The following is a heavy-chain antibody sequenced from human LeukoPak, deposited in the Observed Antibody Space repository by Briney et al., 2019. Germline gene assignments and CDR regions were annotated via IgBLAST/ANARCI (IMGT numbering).Heavy chain of an antibody. CDR3: AKGGGYESAGDY. V-gene: IGHV3-30*18. J-gene: IGHJ4*02. Sequence: PGGSLRLSCAASGFTFSSYGMHWVRQAPGKGLEWVAVISYDGSNKHYADSVKGRFTIPRDNSKNTLYLQMNSLRAEDTAVYYCAKGGGYESAGDYWGQGTLVTVSS. D-gene: IGHD5-12*01. CDR1: GFTFSSYG. CDR2: ISYDGSNK.